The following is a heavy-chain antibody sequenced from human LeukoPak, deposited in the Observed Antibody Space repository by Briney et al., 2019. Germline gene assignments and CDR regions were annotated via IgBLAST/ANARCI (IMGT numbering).Heavy chain of an antibody. CDR1: GFTFSSYW. Sequence: PGGSLRLSCAASGFTFSSYWMHWVRQAPGKGLVWVSRINTDGSRTDYADSVKGRFTISRDNAKNTLYLQMNSLRAEDTAVYYCVRDSIAIFGGAYNYFGPWGQGALVTVSS. D-gene: IGHD3-3*01. CDR3: VRDSIAIFGGAYNYFGP. CDR2: INTDGSRT. V-gene: IGHV3-74*01. J-gene: IGHJ5*02.